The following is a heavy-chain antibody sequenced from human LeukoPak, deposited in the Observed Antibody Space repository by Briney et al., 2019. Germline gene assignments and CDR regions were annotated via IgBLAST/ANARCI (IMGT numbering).Heavy chain of an antibody. CDR2: ISYDGSNK. D-gene: IGHD3-16*02. CDR3: ARDDAPNMITFGGVIGLFDY. Sequence: PGGSLRLSCAASGFTFSSYAMHWVRQAPAKGPEWVAVISYDGSNKYYADSVKGRFTISRDNSKNTLYLQMNSLRAEDTAVYYWARDDAPNMITFGGVIGLFDYWGQGTLVTVSS. J-gene: IGHJ4*02. CDR1: GFTFSSYA. V-gene: IGHV3-30*04.